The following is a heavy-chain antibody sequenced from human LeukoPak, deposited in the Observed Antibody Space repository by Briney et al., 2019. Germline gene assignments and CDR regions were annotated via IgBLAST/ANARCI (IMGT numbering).Heavy chain of an antibody. D-gene: IGHD2-21*02. CDR1: GFTFSSYG. CDR2: ISGSGGST. J-gene: IGHJ4*02. V-gene: IGHV3-23*01. CDR3: ASGGDWYYFDY. Sequence: GGSLRLSCAASGFTFSSYGMSWVRQAPGKGLEWDSGISGSGGSTYYADSVKGRFTISRDNSKNTLYVQMNSLRAEDTAVYYCASGGDWYYFDYWGQGTLVTVSS.